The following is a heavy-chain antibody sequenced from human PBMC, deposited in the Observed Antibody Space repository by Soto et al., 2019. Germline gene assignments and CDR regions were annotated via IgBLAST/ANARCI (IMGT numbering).Heavy chain of an antibody. CDR2: IRSKAYGGTT. J-gene: IGHJ5*02. CDR3: AKRSIVLMVYASESHP. V-gene: IGHV3-49*03. Sequence: GGSLRLSCTASGFTFGDYAMSWFRQAPGKGLEWVGFIRSKAYGGTTEYAASVKGRFTISRDDSKSIAYLQMNSLKTEDTAVYYCAKRSIVLMVYASESHPWGQGTLVTVSS. CDR1: GFTFGDYA. D-gene: IGHD2-8*01.